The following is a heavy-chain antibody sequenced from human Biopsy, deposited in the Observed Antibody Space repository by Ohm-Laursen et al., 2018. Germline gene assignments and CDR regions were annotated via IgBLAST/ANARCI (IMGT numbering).Heavy chain of an antibody. CDR3: AIEGGTYSKPFDY. Sequence: SVKVSCKASGFTFSSSAVQWVRQARGQRLEWIGWIVVGSGHTNYAQKFQERVTITRDMSTSTAYMELTSLRSEDTAVYYCAIEGGTYSKPFDYWGQGSQVIVPS. J-gene: IGHJ4*02. CDR1: GFTFSSSA. CDR2: IVVGSGHT. D-gene: IGHD1-26*01. V-gene: IGHV1-58*01.